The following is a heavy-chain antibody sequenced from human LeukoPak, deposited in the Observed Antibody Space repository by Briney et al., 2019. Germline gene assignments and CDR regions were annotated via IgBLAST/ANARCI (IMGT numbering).Heavy chain of an antibody. CDR1: GGTFSSYT. Sequence: SVKVSCKASGGTFSSYTISWVRQAPGQGLEWMGRIIPILGIANYAQKFQGRVTITADKSTSTASMELGSLRSEDTAVYYCARDRVRFLEWFSDAFDIWGQGTMVTVPS. CDR2: IIPILGIA. J-gene: IGHJ3*02. D-gene: IGHD3-3*01. V-gene: IGHV1-69*04. CDR3: ARDRVRFLEWFSDAFDI.